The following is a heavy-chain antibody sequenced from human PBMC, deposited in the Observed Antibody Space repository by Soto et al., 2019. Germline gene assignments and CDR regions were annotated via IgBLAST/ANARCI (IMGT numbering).Heavy chain of an antibody. Sequence: PGESLKISCKGSGYSFTSYWISWVRQMPGKGLEWMGRIDPSDSYTNYSPSFQGHVTISADKSISTAYLQWSSLKASDTAMYYCPRHDSSSSHYYYGMDVWGQGTTVTVSS. CDR2: IDPSDSYT. J-gene: IGHJ6*02. CDR1: GYSFTSYW. CDR3: PRHDSSSSHYYYGMDV. V-gene: IGHV5-10-1*01. D-gene: IGHD6-6*01.